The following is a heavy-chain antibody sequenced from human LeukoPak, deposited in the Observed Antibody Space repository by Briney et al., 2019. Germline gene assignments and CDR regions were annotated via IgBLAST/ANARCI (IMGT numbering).Heavy chain of an antibody. D-gene: IGHD6-19*01. CDR3: AKDGAVAGTFDY. CDR2: ISGSGGST. V-gene: IGHV3-23*01. J-gene: IGHJ4*02. Sequence: GRSLRLSCAASGFTFSSYAMSWVRQAPGKGLEWVSAISGSGGSTYYADSVKGRFTISRDNSKNTLYLQMNSLRAEDTAVYYCAKDGAVAGTFDYWGQGTLVTVSS. CDR1: GFTFSSYA.